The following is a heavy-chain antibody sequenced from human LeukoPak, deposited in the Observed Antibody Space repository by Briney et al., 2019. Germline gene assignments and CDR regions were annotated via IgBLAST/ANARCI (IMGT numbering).Heavy chain of an antibody. Sequence: QSGGSLRLSCAASGFTFSSYWMHWVRQAPGKGLVWVSRINSDGSSTSYADSVKGRFTISRDNAKNTPYLQMNSLRAEDTAAYYCARERYYYDSSGYYSGGDYWGQGTLVTVSS. CDR3: ARERYYYDSSGYYSGGDY. V-gene: IGHV3-74*01. J-gene: IGHJ4*02. D-gene: IGHD3-22*01. CDR1: GFTFSSYW. CDR2: INSDGSST.